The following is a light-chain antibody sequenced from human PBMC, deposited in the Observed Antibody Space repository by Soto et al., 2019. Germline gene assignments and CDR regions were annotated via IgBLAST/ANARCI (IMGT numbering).Light chain of an antibody. CDR1: SSDVGGYNY. V-gene: IGLV2-8*01. CDR2: EVS. J-gene: IGLJ2*01. CDR3: SSYAGSNSVV. Sequence: QSALTQPPSASGSPGQSVTISCTGMSSDVGGYNYVSWYQQHPGKAPKLMIYEVSKRPSGVPDRFSGSKSGNTASLTVSGLQAEDEADYYCSSYAGSNSVVFGGGTK.